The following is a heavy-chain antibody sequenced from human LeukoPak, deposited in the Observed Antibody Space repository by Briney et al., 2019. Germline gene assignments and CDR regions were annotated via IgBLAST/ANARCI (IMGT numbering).Heavy chain of an antibody. CDR1: GYPISSGYY. Sequence: PSETLSLTCAVSGYPISSGYYWGWIRQPPGKGLEWIGSIYHSGSTYYNPSLKSRVTISVDTSKNQFSLKLSSVTAADTAVYYCASVGIAARPGAFDIWGQGTMVTVSS. J-gene: IGHJ3*02. CDR2: IYHSGST. D-gene: IGHD6-6*01. CDR3: ASVGIAARPGAFDI. V-gene: IGHV4-38-2*01.